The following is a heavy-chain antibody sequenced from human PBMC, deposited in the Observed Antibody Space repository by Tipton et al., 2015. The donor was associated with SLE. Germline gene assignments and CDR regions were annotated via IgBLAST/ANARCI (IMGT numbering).Heavy chain of an antibody. CDR1: GGSINSYY. Sequence: TLSLTCTVSGGSINSYYWSWIRQPPGKGLEWIGYIHSSGSTNYNSSLESRVTISVDTSRNQFSLKLTSVTAADTAVYYCARRPWGDYYMDYWGQGTLVTVSS. D-gene: IGHD3-16*01. CDR2: IHSSGST. CDR3: ARRPWGDYYMDY. V-gene: IGHV4-59*01. J-gene: IGHJ4*02.